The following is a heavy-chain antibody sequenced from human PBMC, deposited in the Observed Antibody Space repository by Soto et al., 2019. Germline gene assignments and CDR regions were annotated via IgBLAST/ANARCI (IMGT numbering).Heavy chain of an antibody. V-gene: IGHV4-31*03. D-gene: IGHD3-22*01. J-gene: IGHJ6*02. CDR3: AALYDSSGYSYYYYGMDV. CDR2: IYYSGST. CDR1: GCSISSGGYY. Sequence: SETLSLTCTVSGCSISSGGYYWSWIRQHPGKGLEWIGYIYYSGSTYYNPSLKSRVTISVDTSKNQFSLKLSSVTAADTAVYYCAALYDSSGYSYYYYGMDVWGQGTTVT.